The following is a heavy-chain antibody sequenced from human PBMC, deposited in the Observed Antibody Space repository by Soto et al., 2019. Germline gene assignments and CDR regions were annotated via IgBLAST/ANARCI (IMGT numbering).Heavy chain of an antibody. V-gene: IGHV1-69*13. CDR2: IIPIFGTA. CDR3: AREYSSSSGYFDY. D-gene: IGHD6-13*01. CDR1: GGTLGSYA. J-gene: IGHJ4*02. Sequence: SVKVSCKASGGTLGSYAISWVRQAPGQGLEWMGGIIPIFGTANYAQKFQGRVTITADESTSTAYMELSSLRSEDTAVYYCAREYSSSSGYFDYWGQGTLVTVSS.